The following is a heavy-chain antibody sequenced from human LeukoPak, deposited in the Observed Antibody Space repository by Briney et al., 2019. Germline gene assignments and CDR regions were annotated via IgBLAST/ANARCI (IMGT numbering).Heavy chain of an antibody. J-gene: IGHJ6*02. CDR2: INHSGST. CDR1: GGSFSGYY. Sequence: SETLSVTCAVYGGSFSGYYWSWIRQPPGKGLEWIGEINHSGSTNYNPSLKSRVTISVDTSKNQFSLKLSSVTAADTAVYYCASGGYSGSYGLRYYYYYGMDVWGQGTTVTVSS. V-gene: IGHV4-34*01. CDR3: ASGGYSGSYGLRYYYYYGMDV. D-gene: IGHD1-26*01.